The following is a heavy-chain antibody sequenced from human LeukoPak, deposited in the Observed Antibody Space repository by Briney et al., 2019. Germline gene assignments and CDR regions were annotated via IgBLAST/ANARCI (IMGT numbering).Heavy chain of an antibody. CDR1: GFTFSSYS. CDR3: AKIDDSSGYYLGDY. CDR2: ISGSGGST. D-gene: IGHD3-22*01. Sequence: GGSLRLSCAASGFTFSSYSMNWVRQAPGKGLEWVSAISGSGGSTYYADSVKGRFTISRDNSKNTLYLQMNSLRAEDTAVYYCAKIDDSSGYYLGDYWGQGTLVTVSS. V-gene: IGHV3-23*01. J-gene: IGHJ4*02.